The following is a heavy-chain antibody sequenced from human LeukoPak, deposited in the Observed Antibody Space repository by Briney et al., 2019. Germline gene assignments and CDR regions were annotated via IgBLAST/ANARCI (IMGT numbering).Heavy chain of an antibody. CDR3: THDSGGYYSLLS. Sequence: GGSLRLSCAVSGLTFRDAWMSWVRQAPGKGLEWVGRIKSLAAGGTTDYAAPVKGRFTISRVDSKNTVHLQMNSLKTEDTAVYYCTHDSGGYYSLLSWGQGTLVTVSS. D-gene: IGHD3-22*01. J-gene: IGHJ5*02. V-gene: IGHV3-15*01. CDR1: GLTFRDAW. CDR2: IKSLAAGGTT.